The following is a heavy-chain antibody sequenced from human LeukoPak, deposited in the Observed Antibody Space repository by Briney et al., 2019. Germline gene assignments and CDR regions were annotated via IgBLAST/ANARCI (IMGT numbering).Heavy chain of an antibody. J-gene: IGHJ6*02. CDR3: ARELGIEGGSGSYPLHYYYYYGMDV. D-gene: IGHD3-10*01. Sequence: GGSLRLSCAAPGFTFSSYSMNWVRQAPGKGLEWVSSISSSSSYIYYADSVKGRFTISRDNAKNSLYLQMNSLRAEDTAVYYCARELGIEGGSGSYPLHYYYYYGMDVWGQGTTVTVSS. V-gene: IGHV3-21*01. CDR1: GFTFSSYS. CDR2: ISSSSSYI.